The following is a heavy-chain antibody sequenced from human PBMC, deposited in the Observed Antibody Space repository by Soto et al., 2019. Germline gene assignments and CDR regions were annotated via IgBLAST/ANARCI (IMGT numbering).Heavy chain of an antibody. J-gene: IGHJ2*01. CDR2: FDPEDGET. Sequence: ASVKVSCKVSGYTLTELSMHWVRQAPGKGLEWMGGFDPEDGETIYAQKFQGRVTMTEDTSTDTAYMELSSLRSEDTAVYYCATGLRFPHQFDLWGRGTLVPSPQ. CDR1: GYTLTELS. D-gene: IGHD3-3*01. CDR3: ATGLRFPHQFDL. V-gene: IGHV1-24*01.